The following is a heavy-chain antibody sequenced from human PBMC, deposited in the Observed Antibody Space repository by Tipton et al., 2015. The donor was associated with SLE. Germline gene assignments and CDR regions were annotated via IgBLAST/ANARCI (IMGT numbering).Heavy chain of an antibody. CDR1: GYSFTSYW. V-gene: IGHV5-51*03. J-gene: IGHJ4*02. D-gene: IGHD3-22*01. Sequence: QLVQSGAEVKKPGASLKISCKGSGYSFTSYWIGWVRQKPGKGLEWMGIIYPGDSDTRYSPSVQGQVTISADKSISTAYLQWSSLKASDTAMYYCARPVDYYYNSSGYPYWGQGTLVTVSS. CDR2: IYPGDSDT. CDR3: ARPVDYYYNSSGYPY.